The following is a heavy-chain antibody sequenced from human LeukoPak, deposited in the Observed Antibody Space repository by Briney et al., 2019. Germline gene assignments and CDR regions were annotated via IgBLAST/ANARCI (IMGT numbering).Heavy chain of an antibody. Sequence: GGSLRLSCAASGFTFSDYYMSWIRQPPGKGLEWVSYISSSGSTIYYADSVQGRFTIPRDDAKKSLYLQMNSLRAEDTAVYYCARWVPGQRYPHFDYWGQGTLVTVSS. CDR3: ARWVPGQRYPHFDY. V-gene: IGHV3-11*01. D-gene: IGHD1-1*01. J-gene: IGHJ4*02. CDR2: ISSSGSTI. CDR1: GFTFSDYY.